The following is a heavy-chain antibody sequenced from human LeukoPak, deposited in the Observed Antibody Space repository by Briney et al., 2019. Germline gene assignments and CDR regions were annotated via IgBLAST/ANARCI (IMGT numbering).Heavy chain of an antibody. V-gene: IGHV1-18*01. D-gene: IGHD7-27*01. CDR3: ARNRQLGTVDAFDI. J-gene: IGHJ3*02. CDR2: ISAYNGNT. Sequence: ASVKVSCKASGYTFTSYGISWVRQAPGQGLEWTGWISAYNGNTNYAQKLQGRVTMTTDTSTSTAYMELRSLRSDDTAVYYCARNRQLGTVDAFDIWGQGTMVTVSS. CDR1: GYTFTSYG.